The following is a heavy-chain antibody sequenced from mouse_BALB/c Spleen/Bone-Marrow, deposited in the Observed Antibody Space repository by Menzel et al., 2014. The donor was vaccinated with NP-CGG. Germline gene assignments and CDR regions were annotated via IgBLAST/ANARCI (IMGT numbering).Heavy chain of an antibody. J-gene: IGHJ3*01. CDR1: GYTFISYV. Sequence: EVQGVESGPELVKPGASVKMSCKASGYTFISYVMHWVKQKPGQGLEWIGYINPYNDGTKYNEKFKGKATLTSDKSSSTAYMEFSSLTSEDSAVYYCASGRYGFAYWGQGTLVTVFA. D-gene: IGHD2-14*01. CDR2: INPYNDGT. V-gene: IGHV1-14*01. CDR3: ASGRYGFAY.